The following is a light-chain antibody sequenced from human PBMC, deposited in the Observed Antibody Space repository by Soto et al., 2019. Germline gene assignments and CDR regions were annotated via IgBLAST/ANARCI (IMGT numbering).Light chain of an antibody. V-gene: IGKV3-15*01. Sequence: EIVMTQSPATLSVSPGERATLSCRASQSVHSILAWYQQKPGQAPRLLIYGASTRATGVPARFGGSGSGTEFTLTITILQSEDFAVYYCQQYNNWPLTFGGGTKVEIK. CDR3: QQYNNWPLT. J-gene: IGKJ4*01. CDR2: GAS. CDR1: QSVHSI.